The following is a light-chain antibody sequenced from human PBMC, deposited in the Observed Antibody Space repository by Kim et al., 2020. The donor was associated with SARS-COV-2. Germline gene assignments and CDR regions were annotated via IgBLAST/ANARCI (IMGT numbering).Light chain of an antibody. CDR1: NSDVGDYNY. Sequence: QSALTQPRSVSWSPGQSVTISCTGANSDVGDYNYVSWYQQHPGKAPKLMIYAVNNRPSGVPARFSGSKSGNTASLTVSGLQAEDEANYYCCSYAGSYTILFGGGTQLTVL. J-gene: IGLJ2*01. CDR3: CSYAGSYTIL. CDR2: AVN. V-gene: IGLV2-11*01.